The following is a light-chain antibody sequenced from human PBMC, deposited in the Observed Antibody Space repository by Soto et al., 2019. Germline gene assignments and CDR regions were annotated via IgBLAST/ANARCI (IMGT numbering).Light chain of an antibody. CDR2: EVT. J-gene: IGLJ1*01. Sequence: QSVLTQPASVSGSPGQSIAISCTGTSSEIGIYKYVSWYQQHRGKVPKLIIDEVTNRPSGVSNRFSGSKSCSTASLTISGIQAEDEADYYCSSYTTSSTGVFGPGTKVTVL. V-gene: IGLV2-14*01. CDR3: SSYTTSSTGV. CDR1: SSEIGIYKY.